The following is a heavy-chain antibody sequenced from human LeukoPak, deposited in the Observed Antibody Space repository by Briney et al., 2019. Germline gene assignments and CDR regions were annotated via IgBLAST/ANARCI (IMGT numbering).Heavy chain of an antibody. CDR2: IKSKTDGGTT. CDR1: GFTFRSYW. J-gene: IGHJ4*02. Sequence: PGGSLRLSCAVSGFTFRSYWMSWIRQAPGKGLEWVGRIKSKTDGGTTDYAAPVKGRFTISRDDSKNTLYLQMNSLKTEDTAVYYCTTDLDCSSTSCYTPSYWGQGTLVTVSS. CDR3: TTDLDCSSTSCYTPSY. V-gene: IGHV3-15*01. D-gene: IGHD2-2*02.